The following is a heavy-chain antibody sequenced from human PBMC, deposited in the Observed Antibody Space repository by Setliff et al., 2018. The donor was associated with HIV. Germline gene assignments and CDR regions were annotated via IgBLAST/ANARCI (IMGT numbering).Heavy chain of an antibody. Sequence: ASVKVSCKASGYTFTGYYMHWVRQAPGQGLEWMGWINPNSGGTNYAQKFQGRVNMTRDTSISTAYMELSRLRSADTAVYYCAREDVVVVAAPYYYMDVWGKGTMVTVSS. CDR1: GYTFTGYY. CDR2: INPNSGGT. V-gene: IGHV1-2*02. D-gene: IGHD2-15*01. J-gene: IGHJ6*03. CDR3: AREDVVVVAAPYYYMDV.